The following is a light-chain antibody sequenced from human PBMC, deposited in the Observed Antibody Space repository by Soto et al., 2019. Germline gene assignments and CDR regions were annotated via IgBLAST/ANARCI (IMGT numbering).Light chain of an antibody. Sequence: EIVLTQSPGTLCLSPGERATLSCRASQSVSNNYLAWYQQKPGQAPRLLIYGASTRAAGIPDRFSGSGSGTDFTLTITRLEPEDSAVYFCQQYTGPPTTFGQGTRLEIK. V-gene: IGKV3-20*01. CDR1: QSVSNNY. CDR2: GAS. J-gene: IGKJ5*01. CDR3: QQYTGPPTT.